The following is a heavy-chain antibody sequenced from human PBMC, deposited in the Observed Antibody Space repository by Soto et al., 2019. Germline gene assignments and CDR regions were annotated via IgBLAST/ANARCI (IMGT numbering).Heavy chain of an antibody. CDR1: GVTVSTSA. J-gene: IGHJ6*02. D-gene: IGHD3-10*01. Sequence: QVQLVQSGAEVKMPGSSVKVSCKASGVTVSTSAISWVRQAPGQGLEWMGVIILILGTANNAQKFQGRVTITAHEPTSTAYMELSTMRSEDTAVYYWAITPEVIIASDYDYYGMDVWGQGTTVTVSS. V-gene: IGHV1-69*01. CDR3: AITPEVIIASDYDYYGMDV. CDR2: IILILGTA.